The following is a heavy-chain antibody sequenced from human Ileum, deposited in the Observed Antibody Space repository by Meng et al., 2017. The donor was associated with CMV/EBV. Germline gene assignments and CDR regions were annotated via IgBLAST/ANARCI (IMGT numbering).Heavy chain of an antibody. J-gene: IGHJ4*02. D-gene: IGHD5-12*01. V-gene: IGHV4-4*07. Sequence: QVRLQESGPGLLKPSGTLSLTCTVSGGSMSSYFWSWIRQPAGKGLEWIGRIYSSGNTNYNPSLKSRVTVSVDTSKNQFYLKMTSVTAADTAVYYCARIPKNGYDYGLDYWGQGTLVTVSS. CDR3: ARIPKNGYDYGLDY. CDR2: IYSSGNT. CDR1: GGSMSSYF.